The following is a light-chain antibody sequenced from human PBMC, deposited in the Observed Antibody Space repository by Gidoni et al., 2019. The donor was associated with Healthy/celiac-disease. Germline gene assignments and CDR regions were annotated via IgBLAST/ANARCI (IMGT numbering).Light chain of an antibody. CDR3: QQYGSSPQGT. J-gene: IGKJ1*01. V-gene: IGKV3-20*01. Sequence: IVLTQSPGTLSLSPGERATLSCRASQSVSSSYLAWYQQKPGQAPRLLISGASSRATGIPDRFSGSGYGTDFTLTISRLEPEDFAVYYCQQYGSSPQGTFXXXTKVEIK. CDR1: QSVSSSY. CDR2: GAS.